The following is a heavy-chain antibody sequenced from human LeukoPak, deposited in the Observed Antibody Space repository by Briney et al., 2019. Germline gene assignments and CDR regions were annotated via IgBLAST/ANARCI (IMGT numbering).Heavy chain of an antibody. V-gene: IGHV5-51*01. CDR3: ARPVGATSVWFDP. Sequence: GESLKISCKGSGYSFTNNWIAWVRQMPGKGLEWMGIIYPDDSDTRYSPSFKGRVTISADKSISTAFLQWNSLKASDTAMYYCARPVGATSVWFDPWGQGTLVTVSS. CDR1: GYSFTNNW. J-gene: IGHJ5*02. D-gene: IGHD1-26*01. CDR2: IYPDDSDT.